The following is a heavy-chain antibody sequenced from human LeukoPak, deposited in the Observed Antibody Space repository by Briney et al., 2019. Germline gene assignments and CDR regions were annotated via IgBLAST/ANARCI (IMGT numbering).Heavy chain of an antibody. CDR2: INPGNGDT. D-gene: IGHD6-19*01. Sequence: ASVKVSCKGSGYTFTNYAVHWVRQAPGQRLEWLGWINPGNGDTKYSQNFQGRVTVTSDTSAATAYVELNSLTSEDTAVYYCARDVSDIAVAGIFDYWGQGTLVTVSS. CDR1: GYTFTNYA. J-gene: IGHJ4*02. V-gene: IGHV1-3*01. CDR3: ARDVSDIAVAGIFDY.